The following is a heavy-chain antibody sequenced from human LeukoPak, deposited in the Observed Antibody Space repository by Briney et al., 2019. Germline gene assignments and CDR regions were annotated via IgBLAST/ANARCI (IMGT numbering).Heavy chain of an antibody. CDR2: TYYSGST. D-gene: IGHD3-22*01. Sequence: SETLSLTCTVSGGSISSGGYYWSWIRQHPGKGLEWIGYTYYSGSTYYNPSLKSRVTISVDTSKNQFSLKLSSVTAADTAVYYCASNKGMDDSSGYYYMGEYFQHWGQGTLVTVSS. CDR1: GGSISSGGYY. J-gene: IGHJ1*01. V-gene: IGHV4-31*03. CDR3: ASNKGMDDSSGYYYMGEYFQH.